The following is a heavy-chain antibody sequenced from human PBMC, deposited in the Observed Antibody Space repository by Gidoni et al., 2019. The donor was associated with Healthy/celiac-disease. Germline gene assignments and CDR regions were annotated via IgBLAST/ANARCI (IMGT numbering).Heavy chain of an antibody. CDR2: IFSNDEK. CDR1: GFSLSNARMG. D-gene: IGHD5-18*01. CDR3: ARIRMWARLKASTDTAMVGPFDY. V-gene: IGHV2-26*01. Sequence: QVTLKESGPVLVKPTETLTLTCTVSGFSLSNARMGVSWIRQPPGKALEWLAHIFSNDEKSYSTSLKSRLTISKDTSKSQVVLTMTNMDPVDTATYYCARIRMWARLKASTDTAMVGPFDYWGQGTLVTVSS. J-gene: IGHJ4*02.